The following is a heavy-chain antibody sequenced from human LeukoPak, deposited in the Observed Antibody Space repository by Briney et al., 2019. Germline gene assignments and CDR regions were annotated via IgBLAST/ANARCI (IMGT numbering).Heavy chain of an antibody. D-gene: IGHD4-17*01. CDR1: GFTFSSYW. Sequence: GGSLRLSCAASGFTFSSYWMSWVRQAPGKGLEWVANIKQDGSEKYYVDSVKGRFTISRDNAKNSLYLQMNSLRAEDTAVYYCATPWMDYGDYVTDYWGQGTLVTVSS. CDR3: ATPWMDYGDYVTDY. CDR2: IKQDGSEK. V-gene: IGHV3-7*01. J-gene: IGHJ4*02.